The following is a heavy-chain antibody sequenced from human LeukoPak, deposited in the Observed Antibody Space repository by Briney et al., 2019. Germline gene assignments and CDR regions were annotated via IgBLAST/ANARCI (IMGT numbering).Heavy chain of an antibody. V-gene: IGHV1-2*02. CDR2: INPNSGDT. J-gene: IGHJ4*02. Sequence: GASVKVSCKASGYTFSGYYMHWVRQAPGQGLEWMGWINPNSGDTNYAQKFQGRVTMTEDTSTDTAYMELSSLRSEDTAVYYCATVILTGYYNFDYWGQGTLVTVSS. CDR1: GYTFSGYY. CDR3: ATVILTGYYNFDY. D-gene: IGHD3-9*01.